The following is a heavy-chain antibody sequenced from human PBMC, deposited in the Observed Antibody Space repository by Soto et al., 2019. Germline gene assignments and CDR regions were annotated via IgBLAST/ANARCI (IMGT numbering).Heavy chain of an antibody. J-gene: IGHJ4*02. CDR3: AREEPYYYDSSGYYFDH. V-gene: IGHV3-66*01. D-gene: IGHD3-22*01. CDR1: GLIVSSNF. Sequence: EVQLVESGGGLVQPGGSLRLSCAASGLIVSSNFMSWVRQAPGKGLEWVSIIYSGGTTYYADSVKGRFTISRDNSKNTLYLQMNSLRAEDTAVYYCAREEPYYYDSSGYYFDHWGQGILVTVSS. CDR2: IYSGGTT.